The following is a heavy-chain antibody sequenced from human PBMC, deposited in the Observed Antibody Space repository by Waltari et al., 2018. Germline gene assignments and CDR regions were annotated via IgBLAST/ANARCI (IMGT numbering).Heavy chain of an antibody. Sequence: QVQLVQSGAEVKKPGSSVKVSCKASGGTFSSYAISWVRQAPGQGLEWMGGSIPILGTANYAQKFQGRVTMTTDESTSTAYMELSSLRSEDTAVYYCASGYDMDVAEYFQHWGQGTLVTVSS. CDR1: GGTFSSYA. CDR2: SIPILGTA. V-gene: IGHV1-69*05. J-gene: IGHJ1*01. D-gene: IGHD5-12*01. CDR3: ASGYDMDVAEYFQH.